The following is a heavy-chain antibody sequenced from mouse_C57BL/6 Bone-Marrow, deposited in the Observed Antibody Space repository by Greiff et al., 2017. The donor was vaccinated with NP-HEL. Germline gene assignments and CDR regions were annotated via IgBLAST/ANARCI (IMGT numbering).Heavy chain of an antibody. D-gene: IGHD2-3*01. V-gene: IGHV5-16*01. Sequence: EVKLMESEGGLVQPGSSMKLSCTASGFTFSDYYMAWVRQVPEKGLEWVANINYDGSSTYYLDSLKSRFIISRDNAKNILYLQMSSLKSEDTATYYCARAYDGYLDYWGQGTTLTVSS. CDR1: GFTFSDYY. CDR3: ARAYDGYLDY. J-gene: IGHJ2*01. CDR2: INYDGSST.